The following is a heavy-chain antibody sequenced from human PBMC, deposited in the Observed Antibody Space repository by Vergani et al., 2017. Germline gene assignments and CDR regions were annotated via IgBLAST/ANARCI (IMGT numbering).Heavy chain of an antibody. CDR3: ARDATYYYDSSGSGFDP. J-gene: IGHJ5*02. D-gene: IGHD3-22*01. CDR2: IYYSGST. V-gene: IGHV4-59*01. CDR1: GGSISSYY. Sequence: QVQLQESGPGLVKPSETLSLTCTVPGGSISSYYWSWIRQPPGKGLEWIGYIYYSGSTNYNPSLKSRVTISVDTSKNQFSLKLSSVTAADTAVYYCARDATYYYDSSGSGFDPWGQGTLVTVSS.